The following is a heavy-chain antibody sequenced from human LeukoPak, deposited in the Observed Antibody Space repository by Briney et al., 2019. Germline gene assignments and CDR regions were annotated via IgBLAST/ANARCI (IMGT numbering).Heavy chain of an antibody. J-gene: IGHJ4*02. CDR2: ISSSSSYI. Sequence: GGSLRLSCAASGFTFSSYSMNWVRQAPGKGLEWVSSISSSSSYIYYADSVKGRFTISRDNAKNSLYLQINSLRAEDTAVYYCARIRPHFGVVIINANDYWGQGTLVTVSS. D-gene: IGHD3-3*01. CDR3: ARIRPHFGVVIINANDY. V-gene: IGHV3-21*01. CDR1: GFTFSSYS.